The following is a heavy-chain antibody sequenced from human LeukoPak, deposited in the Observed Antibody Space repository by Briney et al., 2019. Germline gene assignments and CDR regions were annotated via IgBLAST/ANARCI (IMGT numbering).Heavy chain of an antibody. V-gene: IGHV3-66*01. CDR1: AFSVSTNY. Sequence: GGSLRLSCAASAFSVSTNYMSWVRQAPGKGLERVSVIYTVGTTHYADSVKGRCTISRDTSTNTVYLQLNSLRAEDTATYYCAGYGGSYPYYMDVWGKGTTVTLSS. CDR2: IYTVGTT. J-gene: IGHJ6*03. CDR3: AGYGGSYPYYMDV. D-gene: IGHD1-26*01.